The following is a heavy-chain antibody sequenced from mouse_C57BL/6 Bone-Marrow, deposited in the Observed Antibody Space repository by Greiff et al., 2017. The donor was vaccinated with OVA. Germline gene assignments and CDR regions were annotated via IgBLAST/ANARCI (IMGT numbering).Heavy chain of an antibody. CDR2: IDPSDSYT. CDR1: GYTFTSYW. V-gene: IGHV1-69*01. D-gene: IGHD2-3*01. J-gene: IGHJ2*01. CDR3: ARDGFDY. Sequence: QVQLQQSGAELVMPGASVKLSCKASGYTFTSYWMHWVKQRLGQGLEWIGEIDPSDSYTNYNQKFKGKSTLTVDKSSSTAYMQLSSLTSEDSAVYYCARDGFDYWGQGTTLTVSS.